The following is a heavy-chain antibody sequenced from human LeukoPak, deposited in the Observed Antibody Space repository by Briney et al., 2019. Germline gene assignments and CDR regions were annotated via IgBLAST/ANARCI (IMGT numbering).Heavy chain of an antibody. CDR1: EFTFSSYA. J-gene: IGHJ5*02. CDR2: ISGSGGST. V-gene: IGHV3-23*01. Sequence: GGSLRLSCAASEFTFSSYAMSWVRQAPGKGLEWVSAISGSGGSTYYADSVKGRFTISRDNSKNTLYLQMNSLRAEDTAVYYCAKDASYGSRYNWFDPWGQGTLVTVSS. CDR3: AKDASYGSRYNWFDP. D-gene: IGHD5-18*01.